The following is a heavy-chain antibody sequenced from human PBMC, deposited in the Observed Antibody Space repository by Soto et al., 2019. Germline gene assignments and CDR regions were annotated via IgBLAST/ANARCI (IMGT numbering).Heavy chain of an antibody. J-gene: IGHJ4*02. CDR3: ARVRSSGWYYFDY. CDR1: GGSISSYY. D-gene: IGHD6-19*01. Sequence: SETLSLTCTVSGGSISSYYWSWIRQPPGKGLEWIGYIYYSGSTNYNPSLKSRVTISVDTSKNQFSLKLSSVTAADTAVYYCARVRSSGWYYFDYWGQGTLVTVSS. V-gene: IGHV4-59*01. CDR2: IYYSGST.